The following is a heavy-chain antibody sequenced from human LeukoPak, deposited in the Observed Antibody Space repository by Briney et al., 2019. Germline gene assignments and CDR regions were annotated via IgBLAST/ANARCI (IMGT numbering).Heavy chain of an antibody. D-gene: IGHD5-12*01. Sequence: PGRSLRLSCAASGFTFITYAMHWVRQAPGKGLEWVAVISDDGSNKYYADSVKGRFTISRDNSKNTLYLQMNSLRPEDAAVYFCASSRGYSDYDSDYWGQRTLVTVSS. CDR2: ISDDGSNK. V-gene: IGHV3-30*04. CDR3: ASSRGYSDYDSDY. CDR1: GFTFITYA. J-gene: IGHJ4*02.